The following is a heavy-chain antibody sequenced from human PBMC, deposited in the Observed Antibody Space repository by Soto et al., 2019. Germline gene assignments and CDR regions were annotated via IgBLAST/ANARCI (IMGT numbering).Heavy chain of an antibody. CDR2: ISSRSTYT. V-gene: IGHV3-11*05. J-gene: IGHJ4*02. Sequence: QVQLVESGGGLGKPGGSLRPSCAASGFTFSDYYMSWIRQAPGKGLECVSYISSRSTYTNSSESVKGRFTISRDNAKHALYLQMNSLRAEETAVYYCARHTITELLDAPFDSWGQGTLVTVSS. D-gene: IGHD1-26*01. CDR1: GFTFSDYY. CDR3: ARHTITELLDAPFDS.